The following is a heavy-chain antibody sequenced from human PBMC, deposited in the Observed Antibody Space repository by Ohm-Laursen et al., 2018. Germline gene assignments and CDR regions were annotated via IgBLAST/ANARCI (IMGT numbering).Heavy chain of an antibody. CDR3: ARGLTGWRGYYFDN. D-gene: IGHD3-9*01. V-gene: IGHV4-4*07. CDR1: GGSMSSYY. J-gene: IGHJ4*02. Sequence: SDTLSLTCSVSGGSMSSYYWSWIRRPAGKGLEWIGRIYSSGTTDYNPSLTSRVTMSLDTSKNQFSLKLNSVTAADSAVYFCARGLTGWRGYYFDNWGQGTLVTVSS. CDR2: IYSSGTT.